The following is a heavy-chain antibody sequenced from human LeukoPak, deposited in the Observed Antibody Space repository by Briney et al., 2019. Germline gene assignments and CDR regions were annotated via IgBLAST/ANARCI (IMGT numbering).Heavy chain of an antibody. V-gene: IGHV3-74*01. Sequence: HPGGSLRLSCAASGFVFSNFVMHWVRQAPGKGLVWVSRIPTDDNPTNYADFVQGRFTISRDNAKNTVYLQMNNLRAEDTAVYYCARDHHFKLDYRGQGTLVTVSS. D-gene: IGHD1-14*01. J-gene: IGHJ4*02. CDR2: IPTDDNPT. CDR3: ARDHHFKLDY. CDR1: GFVFSNFV.